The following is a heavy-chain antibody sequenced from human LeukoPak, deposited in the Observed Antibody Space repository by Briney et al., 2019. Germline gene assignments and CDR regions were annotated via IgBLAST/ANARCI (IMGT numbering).Heavy chain of an antibody. D-gene: IGHD3-10*01. V-gene: IGHV3-11*06. Sequence: GGSLRLSCAASGFTFSDYHMSWIRQAPGKGLVWVSYISLSSTYTNYADSVKGRFPISRDNAKNLLYLQMNSLRVEDTAVYYCARDGWFGELDKDHFDYWGQGTLVTVSS. CDR3: ARDGWFGELDKDHFDY. CDR1: GFTFSDYH. J-gene: IGHJ4*02. CDR2: ISLSSTYT.